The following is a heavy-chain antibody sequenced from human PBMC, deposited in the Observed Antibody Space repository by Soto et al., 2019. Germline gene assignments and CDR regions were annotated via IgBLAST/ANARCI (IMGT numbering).Heavy chain of an antibody. V-gene: IGHV5-51*01. CDR3: AASIFYYGMDV. CDR2: IYPGDSDT. Sequence: GESLKISCRGSGYTFTNYWIGWVRQMPGKGLEWMGIIYPGDSDTKYNPSFQGQVTISADKSITTTYLQWSSLKASDTAIYYCAASIFYYGMDVWGQGTTVTVSS. J-gene: IGHJ6*02. CDR1: GYTFTNYW.